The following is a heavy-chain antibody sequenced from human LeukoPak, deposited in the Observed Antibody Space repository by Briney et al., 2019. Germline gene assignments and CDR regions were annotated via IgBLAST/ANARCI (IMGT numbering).Heavy chain of an antibody. Sequence: GGSLRLSCAASGFTFSSYSMNWVRQAPGTGLVWVSRINSDGIITDYADSVKGRFTISRDNAKNTLYLQMNSLRAEDTAVYHCARDLGRDGYSWGQGTLVTVSS. CDR2: INSDGIIT. J-gene: IGHJ5*02. V-gene: IGHV3-74*01. D-gene: IGHD5-24*01. CDR1: GFTFSSYS. CDR3: ARDLGRDGYS.